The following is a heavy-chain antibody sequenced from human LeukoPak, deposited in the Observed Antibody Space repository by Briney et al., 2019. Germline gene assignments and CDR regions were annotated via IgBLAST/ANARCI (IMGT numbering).Heavy chain of an antibody. D-gene: IGHD1-1*01. V-gene: IGHV4-39*01. CDR2: IYYSGST. CDR3: ARHERLEYFHH. Sequence: SETLSLTCTVSGNSVNSSDYYWGWIRQPPGKGLEWIGSIYYSGSTYYKPSLKSRVTISVDTSKNQFPLKLTSVTAADTAVYYCARHERLEYFHHWGQGTLVTVSS. CDR1: GNSVNSSDYY. J-gene: IGHJ1*01.